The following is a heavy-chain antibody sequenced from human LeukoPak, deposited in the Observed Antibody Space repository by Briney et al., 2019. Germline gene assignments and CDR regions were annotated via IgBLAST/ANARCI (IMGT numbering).Heavy chain of an antibody. V-gene: IGHV3-23*01. CDR2: ISGSGGST. J-gene: IGHJ4*02. CDR1: GFTFSSYA. Sequence: QPGGSLRLSCAASGFTFSSYAMTWVRQAPGKGLEWVSGISGSGGSTHYADSVKGRFTISRDNSKNTLYLQINSLRAEDTAVYYCAKDTYTHSGTYYLYYFDYWGQGTLVTVSS. D-gene: IGHD1-26*01. CDR3: AKDTYTHSGTYYLYYFDY.